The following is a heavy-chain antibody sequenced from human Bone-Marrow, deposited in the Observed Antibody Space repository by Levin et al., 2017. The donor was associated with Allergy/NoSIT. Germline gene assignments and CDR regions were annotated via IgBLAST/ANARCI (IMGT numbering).Heavy chain of an antibody. D-gene: IGHD6-13*01. CDR3: ARARIAAAGTVDY. CDR1: GYTFTGYY. J-gene: IGHJ4*02. V-gene: IGHV1-2*04. CDR2: INPNSGGT. Sequence: AGESLKISCKASGYTFTGYYMHWVRQAPGQGREWMGWINPNSGGTNYAQKFQGWVTMTRDTSISTAYMELSRLRSDDTAVYYCARARIAAAGTVDYWGQGTLVTVSS.